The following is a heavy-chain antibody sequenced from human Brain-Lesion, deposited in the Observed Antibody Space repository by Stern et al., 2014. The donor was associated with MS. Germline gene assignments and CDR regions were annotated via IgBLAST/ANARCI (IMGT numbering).Heavy chain of an antibody. CDR3: ATGDFRQQLVPGPYYFYGMDV. CDR1: GYTLTELS. V-gene: IGHV1-24*01. D-gene: IGHD6-13*01. J-gene: IGHJ6*02. Sequence: QVQLVQSGAEVKKPGASVKVSCKVSGYTLTELSMHWVRQAPGKGLEWMGSFDPEDGETIYAQKFQGRGTMTEDPSTDTAYMELSSLRSEDTAVYYCATGDFRQQLVPGPYYFYGMDVWGQGTTVTVSS. CDR2: FDPEDGET.